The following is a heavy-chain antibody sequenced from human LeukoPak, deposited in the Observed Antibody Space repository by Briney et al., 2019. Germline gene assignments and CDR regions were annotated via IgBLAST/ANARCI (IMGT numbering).Heavy chain of an antibody. V-gene: IGHV4-34*01. CDR3: ARVSSLVRGVIRYYYYYYMDV. CDR2: INLRGST. J-gene: IGHJ6*03. CDR1: GGSFNDYY. D-gene: IGHD3-10*01. Sequence: SETLSLTCAVYGGSFNDYYWNWIRQPPGKGLEWIGEINLRGSTTYNPSLKSRVTISVDTSKNQFSLKLSSVTAADTAVYYCARVSSLVRGVIRYYYYYYMDVWGKGTTVTVSS.